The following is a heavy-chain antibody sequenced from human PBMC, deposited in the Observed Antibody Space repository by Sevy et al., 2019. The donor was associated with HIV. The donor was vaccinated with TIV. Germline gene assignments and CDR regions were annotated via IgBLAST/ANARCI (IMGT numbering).Heavy chain of an antibody. V-gene: IGHV3-21*01. Sequence: GGSLRLSCAASGFTFSSYSMNWVRQAPGKGLEWVSSISSSSSYIYYADSVKSRFTISRDNAKNSLYLQMNGLRAEDTAVYYCASRMYYYDSSGYYPWYFDYWGQGTLVTVSS. D-gene: IGHD3-22*01. CDR3: ASRMYYYDSSGYYPWYFDY. J-gene: IGHJ4*02. CDR1: GFTFSSYS. CDR2: ISSSSSYI.